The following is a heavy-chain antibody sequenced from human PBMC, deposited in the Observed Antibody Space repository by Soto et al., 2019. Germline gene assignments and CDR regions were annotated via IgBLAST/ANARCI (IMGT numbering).Heavy chain of an antibody. CDR3: AKDSIAVAGRLVDY. D-gene: IGHD6-19*01. CDR1: GFTFSRYA. CDR2: ISGSGGST. Sequence: GGSLRLSCAASGFTFSRYAMSWVRQAPGKGLEWVSAISGSGGSTYYADSVKGRFTISRDNSKNTLYLQMNSLRAEDTAVYYCAKDSIAVAGRLVDYWGQGTLVTVSS. V-gene: IGHV3-23*01. J-gene: IGHJ4*02.